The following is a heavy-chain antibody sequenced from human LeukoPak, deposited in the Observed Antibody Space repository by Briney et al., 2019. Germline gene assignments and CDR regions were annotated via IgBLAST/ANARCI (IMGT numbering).Heavy chain of an antibody. CDR1: GGSISSGSYY. CDR2: IYYSGSA. D-gene: IGHD1-26*01. V-gene: IGHV4-61*01. J-gene: IGHJ3*02. CDR3: ARSLPWELLVRAFDI. Sequence: SETLSLTCTVSGGSISSGSYYWSWIRQPPGKGLEWIGYIYYSGSANYNPSLKSRVTISVDTSRNQFSLKLSSVTAADTAVYYCARSLPWELLVRAFDIWGQGTMVTVSS.